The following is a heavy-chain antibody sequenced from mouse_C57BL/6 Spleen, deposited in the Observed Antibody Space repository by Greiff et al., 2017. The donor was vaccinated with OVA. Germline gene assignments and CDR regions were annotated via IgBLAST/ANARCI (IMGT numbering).Heavy chain of an antibody. Sequence: QVQLQQSGPELVKPGASVKISCKASGYAFSSSWMNWVKQRPGKGLEWIGRIYPGDGDTNYNGKFKGKATLTADKSSSTAYMQLSSLTSEDSAVYFCASRGSSYGPAYWGQGTLVTVSA. D-gene: IGHD1-1*01. J-gene: IGHJ3*01. V-gene: IGHV1-82*01. CDR2: IYPGDGDT. CDR1: GYAFSSSW. CDR3: ASRGSSYGPAY.